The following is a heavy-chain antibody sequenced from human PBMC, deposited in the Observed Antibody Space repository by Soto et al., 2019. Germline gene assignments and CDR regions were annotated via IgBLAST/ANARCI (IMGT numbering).Heavy chain of an antibody. CDR3: ARRSVYSTYDRPRYYYYAMDV. V-gene: IGHV1-18*04. D-gene: IGHD4-4*01. Sequence: QVQLVQSGAEVKTPVSSVKVSCKASGYTFTSDGISWVRQAPGQGLEWMGWIRAHNGDTDYAQQLQGRVTMTTDTSTTTAYMELRSLRSDDSAVYYCARRSVYSTYDRPRYYYYAMDVWGQGTTVTVSS. CDR2: IRAHNGDT. J-gene: IGHJ6*02. CDR1: GYTFTSDG.